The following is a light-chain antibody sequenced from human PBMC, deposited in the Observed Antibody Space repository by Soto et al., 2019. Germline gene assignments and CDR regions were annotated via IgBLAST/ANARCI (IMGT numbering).Light chain of an antibody. CDR2: DAS. CDR3: QQRSNWPPPLT. CDR1: QSVSSRF. J-gene: IGKJ4*01. V-gene: IGKV3-11*01. Sequence: EIVLTQSPGTLSLSPGERATLSCGASQSVSSRFLAWYQQKPGLAPRLLIYDASNRATGIPARFSGSGSGTDFTLTISSLEPEDFAVYYCQQRSNWPPPLTFGGGTKVEIK.